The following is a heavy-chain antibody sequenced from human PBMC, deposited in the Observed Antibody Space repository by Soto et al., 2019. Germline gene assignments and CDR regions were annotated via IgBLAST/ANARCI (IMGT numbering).Heavy chain of an antibody. D-gene: IGHD5-18*01. Sequence: QVQLQQWGAGLLKPSETLSLTCAVYGGSFSGYYWSWIRQPPGKGLEWIGEINHSGSTNYNPSLKSRVTISVDTSKNQFSLKLSSVTAADTAVYYCARDTRYGKGYWGQGTLVTVSS. V-gene: IGHV4-34*01. CDR3: ARDTRYGKGY. CDR1: GGSFSGYY. CDR2: INHSGST. J-gene: IGHJ4*02.